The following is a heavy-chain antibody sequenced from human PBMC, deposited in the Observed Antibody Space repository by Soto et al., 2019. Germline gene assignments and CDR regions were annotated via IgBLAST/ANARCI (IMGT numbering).Heavy chain of an antibody. V-gene: IGHV1-18*01. CDR2: ISAYNGNT. CDR1: GYTFTSYG. Sequence: ASVKVSCKASGYTFTSYGISWVRQAPGQGLEWMGWISAYNGNTNYAQKLQGRVTMTTDTSTSTAYMELRSLRSDDTAVYYCANLGGGYDLLGYYYGMDVWGQGTTVTVSS. J-gene: IGHJ6*02. D-gene: IGHD5-12*01. CDR3: ANLGGGYDLLGYYYGMDV.